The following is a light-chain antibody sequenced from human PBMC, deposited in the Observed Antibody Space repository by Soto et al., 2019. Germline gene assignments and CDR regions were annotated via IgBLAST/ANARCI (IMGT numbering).Light chain of an antibody. CDR3: QQSYSFPRT. CDR2: AAS. V-gene: IGKV1-39*01. CDR1: QSISSY. Sequence: DIQMTQSPSSLSASVGDRFTITCRASQSISSYLNWYQQKPGKAPKLLIYAASSLQSGVPSRFSGSGSGTDFTLTISSLQPEDFAAYYCQQSYSFPRTFGQGTKVDIK. J-gene: IGKJ1*01.